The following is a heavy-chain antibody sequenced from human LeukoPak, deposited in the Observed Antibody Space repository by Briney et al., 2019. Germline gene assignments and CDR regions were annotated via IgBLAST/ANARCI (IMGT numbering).Heavy chain of an antibody. CDR1: GGSFSGYY. Sequence: SETLSLTCAVYGGSFSGYYWSWIRQPPGKGLEWIGEINHSGSTNYNTSLKSRVTISVDTSKNQFSLKLSSVTAADTAVHYSATGATTVVTYYDNYMDVWGKGTTVTVSS. D-gene: IGHD4-23*01. J-gene: IGHJ6*03. CDR2: INHSGST. V-gene: IGHV4-34*01. CDR3: ATGATTVVTYYDNYMDV.